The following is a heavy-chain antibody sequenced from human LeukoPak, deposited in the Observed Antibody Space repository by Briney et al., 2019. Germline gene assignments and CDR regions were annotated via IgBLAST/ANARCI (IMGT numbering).Heavy chain of an antibody. Sequence: GGSLRLSCAASGFTFSDYYMSWIRQAPGKGLEWVSYISSRVNTIYYADSVKGRFPISRDNAKNSLYLEMNSLRAEDTAVYYCARDRAGSAPYYYGMDVWGQGTTVTVSS. V-gene: IGHV3-11*01. CDR3: ARDRAGSAPYYYGMDV. CDR2: ISSRVNTI. D-gene: IGHD3-10*01. CDR1: GFTFSDYY. J-gene: IGHJ6*02.